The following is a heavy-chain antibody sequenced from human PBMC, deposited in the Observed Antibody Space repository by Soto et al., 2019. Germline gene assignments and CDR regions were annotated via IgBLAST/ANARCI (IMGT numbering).Heavy chain of an antibody. CDR1: GFTFSNAW. CDR3: TTDDPAGLDDFDI. J-gene: IGHJ3*02. Sequence: GGSLRLSCAASGFTFSNAWMSWVRQAPGKGLEWVGRIKSKTDGGTTDYAAPVKGRFTISRDDSKNTLYLQMNSLKTEDTAVYYCTTDDPAGLDDFDIWGQGTMVTVSS. D-gene: IGHD3-10*01. V-gene: IGHV3-15*01. CDR2: IKSKTDGGTT.